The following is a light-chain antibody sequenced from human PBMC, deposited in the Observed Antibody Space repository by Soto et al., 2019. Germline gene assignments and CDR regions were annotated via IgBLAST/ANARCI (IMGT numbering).Light chain of an antibody. CDR2: LGS. V-gene: IGKV2-28*01. J-gene: IGKJ5*01. CDR1: QSLLHSNGYNY. Sequence: IVMTQSPLSLPVTPGEPASISCWSSQSLLHSNGYNYLDWYLQKPGQSPQLLIYLGSNRASGVPDRFSGSGSGTDFTLKISRVEAEDVGVYYCMQALQTPATFGQGTRLEIK. CDR3: MQALQTPAT.